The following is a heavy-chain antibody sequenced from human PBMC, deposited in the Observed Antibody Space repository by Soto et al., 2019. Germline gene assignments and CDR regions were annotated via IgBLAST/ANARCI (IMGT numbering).Heavy chain of an antibody. D-gene: IGHD6-25*01. V-gene: IGHV4-30-4*01. CDR3: AREDSGGSGYTPRFDI. CDR2: IYYSGST. CDR1: GGSISSGDYY. J-gene: IGHJ3*02. Sequence: SETLSLTCTVSGGSISSGDYYWSWIRRPPGKGLEWIGYIYYSGSTYYNPSLKSRVTISVDTSKNQFSLKLSSVTAADTAVYYCAREDSGGSGYTPRFDIWGQGTMVTVSS.